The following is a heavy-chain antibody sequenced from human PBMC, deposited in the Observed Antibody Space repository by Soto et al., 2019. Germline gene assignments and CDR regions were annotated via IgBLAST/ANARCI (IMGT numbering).Heavy chain of an antibody. V-gene: IGHV1-18*01. Sequence: QVQLVQSGAEVKKPGASVKVSCKASGYTFTSYGITWVRQAPGQGLEWLGWINAYNGNTNYAQKLQGRVTLTTDTSTSTAYMELRSMRSDDTAVYYCARMGDVPYYYYGMDVWGPGTTVTVSS. CDR2: INAYNGNT. J-gene: IGHJ6*02. CDR1: GYTFTSYG. CDR3: ARMGDVPYYYYGMDV. D-gene: IGHD3-16*01.